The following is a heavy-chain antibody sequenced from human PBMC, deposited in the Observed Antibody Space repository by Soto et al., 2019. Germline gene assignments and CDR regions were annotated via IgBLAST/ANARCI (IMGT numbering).Heavy chain of an antibody. D-gene: IGHD2-2*01. Sequence: QVQLQESGPGLVKPSQTLSLTCTVSGGSISSGDYYWSWIRQPPGKGLEWIGYIYYSGSTYYNPSLKSRVTISVDTSKNQFSLKLSSVTAVDTAVYYCARVSKDIVLVPAADYYYYGMDVWGQGTTVTVSS. CDR1: GGSISSGDYY. CDR3: ARVSKDIVLVPAADYYYYGMDV. J-gene: IGHJ6*02. CDR2: IYYSGST. V-gene: IGHV4-30-4*01.